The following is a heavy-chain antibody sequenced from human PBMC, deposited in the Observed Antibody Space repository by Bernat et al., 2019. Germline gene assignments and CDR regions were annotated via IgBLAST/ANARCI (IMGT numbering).Heavy chain of an antibody. D-gene: IGHD3-22*01. Sequence: QVQLVQSGAEVKKPGASVKVSCKASGFTFTSYGISWVRQAPGQGLEWMGWISAYNGNTNYAQKLQGRVTMTTDTSTSTAYMELRSLRSDDTAVYYCARDAKYDSSGYLYYFDYWGQGTLVTVSS. CDR1: GFTFTSYG. CDR3: ARDAKYDSSGYLYYFDY. V-gene: IGHV1-18*01. J-gene: IGHJ4*02. CDR2: ISAYNGNT.